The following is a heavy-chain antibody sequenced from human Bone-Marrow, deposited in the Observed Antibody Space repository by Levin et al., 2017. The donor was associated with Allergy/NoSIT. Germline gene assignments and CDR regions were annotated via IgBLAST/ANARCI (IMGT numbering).Heavy chain of an antibody. D-gene: IGHD5-18*01. CDR2: ISSSGSTI. J-gene: IGHJ5*02. V-gene: IGHV3-48*03. CDR1: GFTFSSYE. Sequence: GGSLRLSCAASGFTFSSYEMNWVRQAPGKGLEWVSYISSSGSTIYYADSVKGRFTISRDNAKNSLYLQMNSLRAEDTAVYYCARGFLFSGYSYYRGFDPWGQGTLVTVSS. CDR3: ARGFLFSGYSYYRGFDP.